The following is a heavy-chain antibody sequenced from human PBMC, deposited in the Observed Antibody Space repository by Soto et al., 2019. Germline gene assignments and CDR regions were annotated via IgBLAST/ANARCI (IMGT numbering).Heavy chain of an antibody. CDR1: GGSISSGDYY. Sequence: QVQLQESGPGLVKPSQTLSLTCTVSGGSISSGDYYWSWIRQPPGKGLEWIGYISYSGNTYYNPSRERRVAISVDTSKNQFSLRLSSVTAADTAVYYCARASTVTTGAKFDYWGQGTLVTVSS. D-gene: IGHD4-17*01. CDR3: ARASTVTTGAKFDY. CDR2: ISYSGNT. V-gene: IGHV4-30-4*01. J-gene: IGHJ4*02.